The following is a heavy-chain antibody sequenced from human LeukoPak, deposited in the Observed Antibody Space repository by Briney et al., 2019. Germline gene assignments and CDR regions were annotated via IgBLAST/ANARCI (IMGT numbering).Heavy chain of an antibody. V-gene: IGHV3-23*01. CDR1: GFTFSSYA. CDR3: AKDQWELPFYFDY. D-gene: IGHD1-26*01. J-gene: IGHJ4*02. CDR2: ISGSGGST. Sequence: GGSLRLSCAASGFTFSSYAMSWIRQAPGKGLEWVSAISGSGGSTYYADSVKGRFTISRDNSKNTLYLQMNSLRAEDTAVYYCAKDQWELPFYFDYWGQGTLVTVSS.